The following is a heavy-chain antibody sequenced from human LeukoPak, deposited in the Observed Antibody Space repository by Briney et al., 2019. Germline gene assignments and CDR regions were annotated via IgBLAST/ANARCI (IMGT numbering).Heavy chain of an antibody. V-gene: IGHV3-23*01. CDR2: VSGTGGST. J-gene: IGHJ4*02. D-gene: IGHD2-2*01. CDR3: AKTISSVVSRLSIDY. CDR1: GFTFRSYV. Sequence: GGSLRLSCAVSGFTFRSYVMSWVRQAPGKGLEWVSSVSGTGGSTYYTDSAKGRFTISRDNSENTLYLQMNSLRAEDTAVYYCAKTISSVVSRLSIDYWGQGTLVTVSS.